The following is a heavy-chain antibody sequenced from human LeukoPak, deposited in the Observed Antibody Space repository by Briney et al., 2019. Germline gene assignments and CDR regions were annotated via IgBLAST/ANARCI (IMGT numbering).Heavy chain of an antibody. V-gene: IGHV3-7*01. J-gene: IGHJ4*02. CDR3: ARVDGSYLGGFDY. Sequence: PGGSLRLSCAASGFTFSSYWMSWVRQAPGKGLEWVANIKQDGSEKYYVDSVKGRFTISRDNAKNSLYLQMNSLRAEDTAVYYCARVDGSYLGGFDYWGQGTLVTVSS. CDR2: IKQDGSEK. CDR1: GFTFSSYW. D-gene: IGHD1-26*01.